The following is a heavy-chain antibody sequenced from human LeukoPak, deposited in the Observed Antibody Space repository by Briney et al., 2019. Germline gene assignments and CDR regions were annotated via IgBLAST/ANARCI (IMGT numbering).Heavy chain of an antibody. D-gene: IGHD6-6*01. CDR1: GLTVSSNC. Sequence: GGSLRLSCAASGLTVSSNCMSWVRQAPGKGLEWVSFIYSGGNTYYADSVKGRFTISRDNSKNTVHLQMNSLRAEDTAMYYCARDPRAARLPIYYFDYWGRGTLVTVSS. CDR2: IYSGGNT. CDR3: ARDPRAARLPIYYFDY. V-gene: IGHV3-53*01. J-gene: IGHJ4*02.